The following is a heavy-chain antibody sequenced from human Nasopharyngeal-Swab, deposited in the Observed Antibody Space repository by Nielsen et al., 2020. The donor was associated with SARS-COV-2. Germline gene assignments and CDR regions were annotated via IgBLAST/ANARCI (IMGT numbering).Heavy chain of an antibody. Sequence: SVQVSCKASGFTFTSSAMQWVRQAHGQRLEWIGWIVVGSGNTNYAQKFQGRVTITADKSTRTAYMELSSLRSEDTAVYYCARNPVDYDYVWGSYRYRTFDYWGQGTLVTVSS. D-gene: IGHD3-16*02. J-gene: IGHJ4*02. CDR3: ARNPVDYDYVWGSYRYRTFDY. CDR2: IVVGSGNT. CDR1: GFTFTSSA. V-gene: IGHV1-58*02.